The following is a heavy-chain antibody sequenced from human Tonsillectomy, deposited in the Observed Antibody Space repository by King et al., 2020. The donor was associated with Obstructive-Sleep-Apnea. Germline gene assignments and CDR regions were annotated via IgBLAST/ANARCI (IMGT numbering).Heavy chain of an antibody. V-gene: IGHV3-30*04. CDR3: ARDKNSDYPLRNGMDV. Sequence: GQLVQSGGGVVQPGRSLRLSCAASEFTFSVHAMHWVRQAPGKGLEWVAVISNDGNNKYYADSVKGRFSLSSDNSKNMFDLHMSSLRAEDTAQYYCARDKNSDYPLRNGMDVWGQGTTVTVSS. D-gene: IGHD5-12*01. CDR1: EFTFSVHA. CDR2: ISNDGNNK. J-gene: IGHJ6*02.